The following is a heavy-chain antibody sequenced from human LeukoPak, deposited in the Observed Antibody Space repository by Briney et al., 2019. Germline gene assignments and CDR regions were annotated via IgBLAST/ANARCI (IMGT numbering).Heavy chain of an antibody. CDR3: ARVEVGATGDYYYYGMDV. CDR1: GDSVSSNSAA. J-gene: IGHJ6*02. V-gene: IGHV6-1*01. D-gene: IGHD1-26*01. Sequence: SQTLSLTCAISGDSVSSNSAAWNWIRQSPSRGLEWLARTYYRSKWYNDYAVFVKSRITHNHDTSKKQYSLQLNSVTPEDTAVYYCARVEVGATGDYYYYGMDVWGQGTTVTVSS. CDR2: TYYRSKWYN.